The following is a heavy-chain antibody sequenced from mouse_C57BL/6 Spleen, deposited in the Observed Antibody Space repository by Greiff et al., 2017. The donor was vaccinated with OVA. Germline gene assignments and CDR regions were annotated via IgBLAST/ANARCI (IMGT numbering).Heavy chain of an antibody. V-gene: IGHV1-15*01. CDR3: TNSGSSYWYFDV. CDR1: GYTFTDYE. D-gene: IGHD1-1*01. Sequence: VQRVESGAELVRPGASVTLSCKASGYTFTDYEMHWVKQTPVHGLEWIGAIDPETGGTAYNQKFKGKAILTADKSSSTAYMELRSLTSEDSAVYYCTNSGSSYWYFDVWGTGTTVTVSS. J-gene: IGHJ1*03. CDR2: IDPETGGT.